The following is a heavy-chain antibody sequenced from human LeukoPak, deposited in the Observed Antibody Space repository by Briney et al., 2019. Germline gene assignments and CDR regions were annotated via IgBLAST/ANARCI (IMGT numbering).Heavy chain of an antibody. J-gene: IGHJ5*02. CDR1: GXSVSSDSAA. D-gene: IGHD1-26*01. Sequence: SQTLSLTCAISGXSVSSDSAAWIWIRQSPSRGLEWLGRTYCRSKWYDDFAVSVKSRISINADTSKNQFSLQLNSVTPEDTAVYYCTRSTSGRLSPWGQGTLVTVSS. CDR2: TYCRSKWYD. CDR3: TRSTSGRLSP. V-gene: IGHV6-1*01.